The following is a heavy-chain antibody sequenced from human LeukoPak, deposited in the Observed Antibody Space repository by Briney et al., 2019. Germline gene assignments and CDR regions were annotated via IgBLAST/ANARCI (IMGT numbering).Heavy chain of an antibody. CDR1: GFTFSNYV. CDR2: ISGSGGAT. V-gene: IGHV3-23*01. Sequence: GGSLRLSCAVSGFTFSNYVMNWVRQAPGKGLEWVSTISGSGGATYYADSVKGRFTISRDNSKNTLYLQMNSLRVEDTAVYYCARRSTSGSYWGDFDHWGQGTLVTVSS. D-gene: IGHD1-26*01. J-gene: IGHJ4*02. CDR3: ARRSTSGSYWGDFDH.